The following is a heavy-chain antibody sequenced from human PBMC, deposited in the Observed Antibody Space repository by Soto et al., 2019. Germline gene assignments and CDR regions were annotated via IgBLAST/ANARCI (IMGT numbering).Heavy chain of an antibody. V-gene: IGHV4-39*01. CDR2: IYYSGRT. J-gene: IGHJ5*02. Sequence: QLQLQESGPGLVKPSETLSLTCTVPSGSISSTNYYWGWLRQPPGKGLEWIGTIYYSGRTYYNPSLKSRVTILVDTSKNQFSLNLSPVTAADTAVYYCARSFSTSAIPNWFDPWGQGTLVTVSS. D-gene: IGHD6-6*01. CDR3: ARSFSTSAIPNWFDP. CDR1: SGSISSTNYY.